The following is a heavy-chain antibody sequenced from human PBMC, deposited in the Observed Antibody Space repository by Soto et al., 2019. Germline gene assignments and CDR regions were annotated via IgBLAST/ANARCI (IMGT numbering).Heavy chain of an antibody. J-gene: IGHJ4*02. CDR2: IYFRGTT. V-gene: IGHV4-59*01. CDR3: ARMNYCDTSGYPFDY. CDR1: GGSISSYY. D-gene: IGHD3-22*01. Sequence: SETLSLTCTVSGGSISSYYWSWIRQPPGKGLEWIGYIYFRGTTNYNPSHKSRDNKSEDTSKNQFSQKLNTVTADDTAVYYCARMNYCDTSGYPFDYWGQGMRVTVS.